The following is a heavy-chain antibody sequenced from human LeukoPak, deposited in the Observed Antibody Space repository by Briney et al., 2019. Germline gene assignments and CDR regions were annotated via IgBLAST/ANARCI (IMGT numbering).Heavy chain of an antibody. Sequence: GESLKISCKGSGHSFTNYWISWVRQMPGKSLEWMGRIDPSDSYTDYSPSFQGHITISDEKSLSTLFVQWSSLKASDTAMYYCARQQLQAYYYGSGSYNYGMDVWGQGTTVTVSS. CDR3: ARQQLQAYYYGSGSYNYGMDV. CDR1: GHSFTNYW. V-gene: IGHV5-10-1*01. J-gene: IGHJ6*02. CDR2: IDPSDSYT. D-gene: IGHD3-10*01.